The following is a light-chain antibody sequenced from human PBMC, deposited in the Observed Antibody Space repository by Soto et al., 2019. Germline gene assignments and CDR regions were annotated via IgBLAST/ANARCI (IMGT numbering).Light chain of an antibody. CDR1: QSAGSS. J-gene: IGKJ4*01. V-gene: IGKV3-11*01. Sequence: EIVLTQSPATLSLSPGERATLSCRASQSAGSSLAWYQQKPGQAPRLVIYGTSNRATAIPARFSGSGSGTDFTLTISGLEPEDFAVYYCQHRASWPLSFGGGTRVEIK. CDR2: GTS. CDR3: QHRASWPLS.